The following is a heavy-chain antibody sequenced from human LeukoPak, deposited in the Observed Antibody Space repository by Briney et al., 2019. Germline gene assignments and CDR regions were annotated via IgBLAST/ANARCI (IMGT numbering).Heavy chain of an antibody. V-gene: IGHV1-2*02. CDR2: INPKNAAT. CDR3: ATDRYYYDSSGHYHGRWFDP. D-gene: IGHD3-22*01. CDR1: GYTFTGHY. Sequence: ASVKVSCKASGYTFTGHYIHWVRQAPGQGLEWMGWINPKNAATNYVQKFQGRVTMTRDTSINTAYMELSSLRSEDTAVYYCATDRYYYDSSGHYHGRWFDPWGQGTLVTVSS. J-gene: IGHJ5*02.